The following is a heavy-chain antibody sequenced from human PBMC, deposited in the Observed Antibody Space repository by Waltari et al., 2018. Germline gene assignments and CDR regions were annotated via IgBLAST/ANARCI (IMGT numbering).Heavy chain of an antibody. V-gene: IGHV1-3*01. J-gene: IGHJ4*02. D-gene: IGHD3-10*01. CDR2: INAGNGNT. Sequence: QVQLVQSGAEVKKPGASVKVSCKASGYTFTSYAMHWVRQAPGQRLEWMGWINAGNGNTKYSQKCQGRGTITRDTSASTAYMELSSLRSEDTAVYYCAMLTIDSGYWGQGTLVTVSS. CDR3: AMLTIDSGY. CDR1: GYTFTSYA.